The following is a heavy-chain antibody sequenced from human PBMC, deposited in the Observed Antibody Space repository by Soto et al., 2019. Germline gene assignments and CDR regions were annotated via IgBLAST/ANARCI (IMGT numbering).Heavy chain of an antibody. J-gene: IGHJ6*03. CDR1: GGTFSSYA. CDR3: ARVRLEYYMDV. CDR2: IIPIFGNT. Sequence: ASVKVSCKASGGTFSSYAISWVRQAPGQGLEWMGGIIPIFGNTGYAQKFQGRVTMTRNTSISTAYMELSSLRSEDTAVYYCARVRLEYYMDVWGKGTTVTVSS. V-gene: IGHV1-8*02. D-gene: IGHD3-16*01.